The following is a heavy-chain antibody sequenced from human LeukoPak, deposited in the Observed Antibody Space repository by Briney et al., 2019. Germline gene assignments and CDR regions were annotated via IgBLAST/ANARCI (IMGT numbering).Heavy chain of an antibody. CDR3: ARDLGGSMSAYYFDY. J-gene: IGHJ4*02. V-gene: IGHV1-69*05. CDR2: IIPIFGTA. Sequence: SVKVSCKASGGTFSSYAISWVRQAPGQGLEWMGRIIPIFGTANYAQKFQGRVTITTDESTSTAYMELSSLRSEDTAVYYCARDLGGSMSAYYFDYWGQGTLVTASS. CDR1: GGTFSSYA. D-gene: IGHD3-3*01.